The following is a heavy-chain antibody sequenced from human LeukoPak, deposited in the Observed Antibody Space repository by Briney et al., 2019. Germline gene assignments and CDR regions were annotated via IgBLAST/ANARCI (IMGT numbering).Heavy chain of an antibody. CDR3: ARDHANVLRYFDWLLHNWFDP. D-gene: IGHD3-9*01. J-gene: IGHJ5*02. CDR1: RYTFTSYG. Sequence: GPPVKVSCKASRYTFTSYGISWVRRAPGQRLKCMGWLGASNSDTDYAQKLQGRVTMTTDTSTSTAYMELRSLRSDDTAVYYCARDHANVLRYFDWLLHNWFDPWGQGTLVTVSS. CDR2: LGASNSDT. V-gene: IGHV1-18*04.